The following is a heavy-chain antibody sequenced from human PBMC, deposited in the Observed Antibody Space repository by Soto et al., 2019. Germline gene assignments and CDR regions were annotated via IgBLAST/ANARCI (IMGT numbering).Heavy chain of an antibody. V-gene: IGHV1-18*01. J-gene: IGHJ4*02. CDR3: ARERYSGYDPSAFDY. CDR1: GYTFTSYG. D-gene: IGHD5-12*01. Sequence: ASVKVSCKASGYTFTSYGISWVLQGPGQGLEWMGWISAYNGNTNYAQKLQGRVTMTTDTSTSTAYMELRSLRSDDTAVYYCARERYSGYDPSAFDYWGQGTLVTVS. CDR2: ISAYNGNT.